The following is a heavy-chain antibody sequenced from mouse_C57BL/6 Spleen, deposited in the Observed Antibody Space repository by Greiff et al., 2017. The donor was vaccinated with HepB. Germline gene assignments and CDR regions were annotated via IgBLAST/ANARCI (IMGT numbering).Heavy chain of an antibody. CDR2: ISSGSSTI. CDR1: GFTFSDYG. J-gene: IGHJ3*01. V-gene: IGHV5-17*01. D-gene: IGHD2-1*01. CDR3: AYGNYVRFAY. Sequence: VQLKESGGGLVKPGGSLKLSCAASGFTFSDYGMHWVRQAPEKGLEWVAYISSGSSTIYYADTVKGRFTISRDNAKNTLFLQMTSLRSEDTAMYYCAYGNYVRFAYWGQGTLVTVSA.